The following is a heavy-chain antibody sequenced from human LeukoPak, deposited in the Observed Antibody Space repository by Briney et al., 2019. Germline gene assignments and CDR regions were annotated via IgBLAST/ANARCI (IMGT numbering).Heavy chain of an antibody. CDR3: AGYTVVRGITLSAFDI. D-gene: IGHD3-10*01. CDR2: FDPNTGAT. CDR1: GDTLTGYY. Sequence: ASVKVSCKASGDTLTGYYIHWVRQAPGQGLEWMGCFDPNTGATHYAQKFQGRVTMTRDTSIDTDYMELSSLRSDDTALYYCAGYTVVRGITLSAFDIWGQGTVLTVSP. J-gene: IGHJ3*02. V-gene: IGHV1-2*02.